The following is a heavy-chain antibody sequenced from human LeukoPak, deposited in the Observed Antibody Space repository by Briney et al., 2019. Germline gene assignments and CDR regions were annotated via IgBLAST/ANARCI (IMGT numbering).Heavy chain of an antibody. Sequence: SETLSLTCTVSGVSISSYYWSCIRQPPGKGLEWIGSIYYSGSTNYNPSLKSRVTISIDTSKNQFSLKLSSVTAADTAVYYCARGGYYGSGSDDAFHIWGQGTMVTVSS. CDR1: GVSISSYY. J-gene: IGHJ3*02. CDR2: IYYSGST. CDR3: ARGGYYGSGSDDAFHI. D-gene: IGHD3-10*01. V-gene: IGHV4-59*01.